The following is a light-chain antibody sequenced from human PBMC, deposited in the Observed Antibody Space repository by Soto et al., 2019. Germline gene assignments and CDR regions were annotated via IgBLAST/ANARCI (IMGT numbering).Light chain of an antibody. Sequence: ESVLTLAPAPLSLSPGGKATLSCRASQSVNNFLAWYQQRPGQAPRLLMYEASNRATGVPARFSGSGSGTDFTLTISSLEPEDFAIYYCQQRRNWPPTFGQGTKVDIK. CDR3: QQRRNWPPT. V-gene: IGKV3-11*01. CDR2: EAS. J-gene: IGKJ1*01. CDR1: QSVNNF.